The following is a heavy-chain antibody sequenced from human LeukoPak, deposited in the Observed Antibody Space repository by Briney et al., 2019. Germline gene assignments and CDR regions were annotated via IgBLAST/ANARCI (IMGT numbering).Heavy chain of an antibody. J-gene: IGHJ4*02. CDR3: ATYGYLDY. CDR1: GFTFSSYG. CDR2: IRYDGSNK. V-gene: IGHV3-30*02. Sequence: PGGSLRLSCAASGFTFSSYGMHWVRQAPGKGLEWVSFIRYDGSNKYYADSVKGRFTISRDNSKKTPYLQMNSLRAEDTAVYYCATYGYLDYWGQGTLVTVSS. D-gene: IGHD3-10*01.